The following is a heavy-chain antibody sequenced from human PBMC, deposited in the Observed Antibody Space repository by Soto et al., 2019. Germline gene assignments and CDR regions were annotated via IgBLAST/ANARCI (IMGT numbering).Heavy chain of an antibody. CDR3: AKAPVAGFIGLGQYNWFDP. Sequence: GGSLRLSCAASGFTFSSYAMSWVRQAPGKGLEWVSASSGSGGSTYYAASVKGLFTSARDKSKNTLYLQMNSLRAEDTAVYYCAKAPVAGFIGLGQYNWFDPWGQGTLVTVSS. J-gene: IGHJ5*02. CDR2: SSGSGGST. CDR1: GFTFSSYA. V-gene: IGHV3-23*01. D-gene: IGHD3-16*02.